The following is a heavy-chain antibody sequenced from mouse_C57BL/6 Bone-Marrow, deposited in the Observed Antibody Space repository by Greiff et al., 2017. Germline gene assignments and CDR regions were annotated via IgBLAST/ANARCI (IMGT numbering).Heavy chain of an antibody. Sequence: EVTLMESGGGLVKPGGSLKLSCAASGFTFSDYGMHWVRPAPEKGLEWVAYISSGSSTIYYADTVKGRFTISRDNAKNNLFLQMTSLRSEDTAMYYCARSGYFDVWGTGTTVTVSS. CDR2: ISSGSSTI. CDR3: ARSGYFDV. V-gene: IGHV5-17*01. CDR1: GFTFSDYG. J-gene: IGHJ1*03.